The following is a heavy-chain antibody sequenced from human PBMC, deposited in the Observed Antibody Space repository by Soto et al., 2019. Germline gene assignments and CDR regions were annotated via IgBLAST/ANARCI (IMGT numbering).Heavy chain of an antibody. V-gene: IGHV3-15*07. CDR3: TTDSHVLRFLEWLSAPIYYCYGMDV. CDR2: IKSKTDGGTT. Sequence: GGSLRLSCAASGFTFSNAWMNWVRQAPGKGLEWVGRIKSKTDGGTTDYAAPVKGRFTISRDDSKNTLYLQMNSLKTEDTAVYYCTTDSHVLRFLEWLSAPIYYCYGMDVWGQGTTDIVSS. J-gene: IGHJ6*02. D-gene: IGHD3-3*01. CDR1: GFTFSNAW.